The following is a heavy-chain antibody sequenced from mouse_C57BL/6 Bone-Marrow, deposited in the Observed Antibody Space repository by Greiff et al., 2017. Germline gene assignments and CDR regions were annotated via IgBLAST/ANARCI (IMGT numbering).Heavy chain of an antibody. J-gene: IGHJ4*01. CDR2: IDPSDSYT. CDR1: GYTFTSSW. V-gene: IGHV1-50*01. CDR3: ASHYGSSYAMDY. D-gene: IGHD1-1*01. Sequence: QVQLQQPWAELVKPGASVKLSCKASGYTFTSSWLPWVKQRPGQGLEWIGEIDPSDSYTNYNQKFKGKATLTVDTSSSTAYMQLSSLTSEDSAVYYCASHYGSSYAMDYWRQGTSVTVSS.